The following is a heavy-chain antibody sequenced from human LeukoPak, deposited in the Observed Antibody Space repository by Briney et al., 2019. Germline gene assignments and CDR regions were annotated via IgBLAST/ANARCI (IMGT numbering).Heavy chain of an antibody. CDR2: ISYDGSNK. CDR3: APRDSSGLSVDY. CDR1: GFTFSSYA. V-gene: IGHV3-30*04. Sequence: GGSLRLSCAASGFTFSSYAMHWVRQAPGKGLEWVASISYDGSNKYYADSVKGRFTIARDNSKNKLYLQMNSLRAEDTAVYYCAPRDSSGLSVDYWGQGTLVTVSS. J-gene: IGHJ4*02. D-gene: IGHD3-22*01.